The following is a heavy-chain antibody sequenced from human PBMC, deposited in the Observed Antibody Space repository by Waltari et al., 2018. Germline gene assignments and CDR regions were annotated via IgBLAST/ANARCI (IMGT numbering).Heavy chain of an antibody. V-gene: IGHV3-74*01. D-gene: IGHD3-22*01. CDR2: INSDGSGT. J-gene: IGHJ4*02. CDR1: GFTFSSYW. Sequence: EVQLVESGGGLVQPGGSLRLSCAASGFTFSSYWMHWVRPAPGKGLVWGSRINSDGSGTSYANSGKGRFTISRDNAKNTLYLQMNSLRAEDTAVYYCARGSGYYYDSSGFDYWGQGTLVTVSS. CDR3: ARGSGYYYDSSGFDY.